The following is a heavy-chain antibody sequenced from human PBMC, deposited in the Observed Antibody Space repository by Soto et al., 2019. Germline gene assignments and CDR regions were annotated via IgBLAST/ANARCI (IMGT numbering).Heavy chain of an antibody. CDR2: IGTAGDT. J-gene: IGHJ3*02. V-gene: IGHV3-13*01. D-gene: IGHD3-22*01. CDR3: ARDTADSSGYYHTHPRLDI. Sequence: GGSLRLSCAASGFTFSSYDMHWVRQAPGKGLEWVSAIGTAGDTYYPGSVKGRFTISRENAKNSLYLQMNSLRAEDTAVYYCARDTADSSGYYHTHPRLDIWGQGTMVTVSS. CDR1: GFTFSSYD.